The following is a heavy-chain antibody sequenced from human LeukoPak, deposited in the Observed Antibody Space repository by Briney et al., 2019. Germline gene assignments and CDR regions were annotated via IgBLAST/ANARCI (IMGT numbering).Heavy chain of an antibody. Sequence: ASVKVSCKASGYTFTGYYIHWVRQAPGQGLEWMGRINPNSGGTNYAQKFQGRVTMTRDTSISTAYMELSRLRSDDTAVYYCALLWFGELWTKDYWGQGTLVTVSS. D-gene: IGHD3-10*01. CDR3: ALLWFGELWTKDY. V-gene: IGHV1-2*06. CDR1: GYTFTGYY. CDR2: INPNSGGT. J-gene: IGHJ4*02.